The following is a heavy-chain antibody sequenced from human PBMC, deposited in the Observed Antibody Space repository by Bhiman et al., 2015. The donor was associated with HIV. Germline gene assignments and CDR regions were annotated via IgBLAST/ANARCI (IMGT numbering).Heavy chain of an antibody. CDR3: ARGYTYGHGRHGFDY. CDR1: GFTFSIYS. J-gene: IGHJ4*02. Sequence: EVQLVESGGGLVKPGGSLRLSCAASGFTFSIYSMNWVRQAPGKGLEWVSSISSSSSYIYYADSVKGRFTISRDNAKKSMFLQMNSLRAEDTAVYYCARGYTYGHGRHGFDYWGQGIVVTVSS. CDR2: ISSSSSYI. D-gene: IGHD5-18*01. V-gene: IGHV3-21*01.